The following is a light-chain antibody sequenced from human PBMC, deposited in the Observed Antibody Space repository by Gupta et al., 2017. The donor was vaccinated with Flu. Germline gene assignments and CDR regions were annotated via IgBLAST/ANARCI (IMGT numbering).Light chain of an antibody. CDR1: QTISTW. J-gene: IGKJ1*01. V-gene: IGKV1-5*03. Sequence: DIQMTQSPSTLSASVGDRVTITCRASQTISTWLAWYQQKPGIAPSLLIYKASTLESGVPARFSGSGSGTEFILTISSLQPDDFATYYCQQYNSSPRTFGQGTKVEIK. CDR2: KAS. CDR3: QQYNSSPRT.